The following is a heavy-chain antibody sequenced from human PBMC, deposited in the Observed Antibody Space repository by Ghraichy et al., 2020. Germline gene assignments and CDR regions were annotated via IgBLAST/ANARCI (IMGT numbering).Heavy chain of an antibody. V-gene: IGHV4-34*01. CDR3: ARGAGRTTVTTYYFDY. D-gene: IGHD4-17*01. J-gene: IGHJ4*02. CDR2: INHSGST. CDR1: GGSFSGYY. Sequence: SETLSLTCAVYGGSFSGYYWSWIRQPPGKGLEWIGEINHSGSTNYNPSLKSRVTISVDTSKNQFSLKLSSVTAADTAVYYCARGAGRTTVTTYYFDYWGQGTLVTVSS.